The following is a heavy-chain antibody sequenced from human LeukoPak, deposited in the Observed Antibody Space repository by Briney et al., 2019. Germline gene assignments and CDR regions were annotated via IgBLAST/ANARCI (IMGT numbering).Heavy chain of an antibody. J-gene: IGHJ6*03. D-gene: IGHD2-2*01. CDR2: IYYSGST. CDR3: ARGLSQKNIVVVPAAMSPPGAHYYYMDV. Sequence: SETLSLTCTVSGGSISGSSYYWGWIRQPPGKGLEWIGYIYYSGSTNYNPSLKSRVTISVDTSKNQSSLKLSSVTAADTAVYYCARGLSQKNIVVVPAAMSPPGAHYYYMDVWGKGTTVTISS. CDR1: GGSISGSSYY. V-gene: IGHV4-61*05.